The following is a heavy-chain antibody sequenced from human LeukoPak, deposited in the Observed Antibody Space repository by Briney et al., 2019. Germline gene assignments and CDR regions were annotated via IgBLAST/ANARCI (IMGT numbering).Heavy chain of an antibody. CDR1: GFTFSSYW. J-gene: IGHJ4*02. CDR2: IKQDGSDK. V-gene: IGHV3-7*01. D-gene: IGHD3-22*01. Sequence: PGGSLRLSCAASGFTFSSYWMSWVRQAPGKGLEWVANIKQDGSDKYYVDSVKGRSTISRDNAKNSLYLQMNSLRAEDTAVYYCARDRQYDSSGYADYWGQGTLVTVSS. CDR3: ARDRQYDSSGYADY.